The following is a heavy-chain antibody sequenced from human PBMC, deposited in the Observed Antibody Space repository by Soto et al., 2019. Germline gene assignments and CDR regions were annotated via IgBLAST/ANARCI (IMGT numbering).Heavy chain of an antibody. D-gene: IGHD3-9*01. CDR1: GCSVTSNY. Sequence: VGSLRLSCAASGCSVTSNYMTWVRHSPGKGLECVSVIYAGGNTYYPDSVKGRFTISSDNSKNTLFLQMNNLRAEDTAVYYCARVTTFYDILTSSYAIHHFEYWGQGTRVTVPS. V-gene: IGHV3-53*01. J-gene: IGHJ4*02. CDR3: ARVTTFYDILTSSYAIHHFEY. CDR2: IYAGGNT.